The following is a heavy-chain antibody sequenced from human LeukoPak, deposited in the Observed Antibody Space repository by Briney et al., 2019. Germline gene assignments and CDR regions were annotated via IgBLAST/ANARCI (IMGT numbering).Heavy chain of an antibody. CDR3: AREYGGDYDFWSGFPGRYYYYYMDV. D-gene: IGHD3-3*01. Sequence: ASVKVSCKASGYTFTSYDINWVRQATGQGLEWMGWMNPNSGNTGYAQKFQGRVTMTRDTSTSTVYMELSSLRSEDTAVYYCAREYGGDYDFWSGFPGRYYYYYMDVWGKGTTVTVSS. V-gene: IGHV1-8*02. CDR2: MNPNSGNT. CDR1: GYTFTSYD. J-gene: IGHJ6*03.